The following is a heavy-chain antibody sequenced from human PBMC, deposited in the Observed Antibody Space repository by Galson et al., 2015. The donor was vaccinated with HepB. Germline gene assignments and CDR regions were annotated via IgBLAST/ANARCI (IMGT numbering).Heavy chain of an antibody. CDR2: ISNSRSYI. CDR3: ARDVGYCSSTTCSTLGITGTNFDY. Sequence: SLRLSCAASGFTFSSYSMNWVRQAPGKGLEWVSSISNSRSYIYYADSVKGRFTISRDNAKNSLFLQMNSLRAEDTAVYYCARDVGYCSSTTCSTLGITGTNFDYWGQGTLVTVSS. J-gene: IGHJ4*02. CDR1: GFTFSSYS. D-gene: IGHD2-2*02. V-gene: IGHV3-21*01.